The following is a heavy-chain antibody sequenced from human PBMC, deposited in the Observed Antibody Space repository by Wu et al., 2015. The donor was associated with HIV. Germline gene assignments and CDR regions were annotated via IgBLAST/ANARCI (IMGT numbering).Heavy chain of an antibody. CDR3: ARGSLSSSWFPRGWFVP. CDR2: INPQSGGT. D-gene: IGHD6-13*01. J-gene: IGHJ5*02. V-gene: IGHV1-2*02. CDR1: GNTFTGYY. Sequence: QVQLVQSGTEVKKPGASVKVSCKASGNTFTGYYIHWVRQAPGQGLEWMGWINPQSGGTNSAQNFRGRVTLTRDTSISTAYMDLSGLKSDDTAIFYCARGSLSSSWFPRGWFVPWGQGTLVTVSS.